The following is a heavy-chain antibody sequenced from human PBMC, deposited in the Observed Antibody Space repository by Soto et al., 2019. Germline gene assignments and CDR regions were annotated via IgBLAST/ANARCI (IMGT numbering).Heavy chain of an antibody. CDR3: ARHRSQMATITDYGMDV. CDR2: ISNSSSTI. D-gene: IGHD5-12*01. V-gene: IGHV3-48*02. Sequence: PGGSLRLSCAASGFTFSSYSMNWVRQAPGKGLELVSYISNSSSTIYYADSVKGRFTISRDKGKNSLYLQMNSLRDEDTAVYYCARHRSQMATITDYGMDVWGQGATVTVSS. J-gene: IGHJ6*02. CDR1: GFTFSSYS.